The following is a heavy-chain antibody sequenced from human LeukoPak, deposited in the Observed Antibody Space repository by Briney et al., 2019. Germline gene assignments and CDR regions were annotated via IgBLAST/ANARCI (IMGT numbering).Heavy chain of an antibody. D-gene: IGHD3-3*01. CDR1: GGSFSGYY. J-gene: IGHJ6*02. CDR3: ARDWAPSYDFWSGYYPYYHYGMDV. Sequence: SETLSLTCAVYGGSFSGYYWSWIRQPPGKGLEWIGEINHSGSTNYNPSLKSRVTISVDTSKNQFSLKLSSVTAADTAVYYCARDWAPSYDFWSGYYPYYHYGMDVWGQGTTVTVSS. V-gene: IGHV4-34*01. CDR2: INHSGST.